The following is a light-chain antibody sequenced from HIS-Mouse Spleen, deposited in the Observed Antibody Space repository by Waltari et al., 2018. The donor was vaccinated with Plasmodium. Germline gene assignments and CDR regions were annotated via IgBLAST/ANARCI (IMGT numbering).Light chain of an antibody. Sequence: SYELTPPPSVSVSPGQTARITSSGDSLPTKYAYWYQQKSGQAPVLVIYEDSKRPSGIPERFSGSSSGTMATLTISGAQVEDEADYYCYSTDSSGNHRVFGGGTKLTVL. CDR2: EDS. CDR1: SLPTKY. J-gene: IGLJ3*02. CDR3: YSTDSSGNHRV. V-gene: IGLV3-10*01.